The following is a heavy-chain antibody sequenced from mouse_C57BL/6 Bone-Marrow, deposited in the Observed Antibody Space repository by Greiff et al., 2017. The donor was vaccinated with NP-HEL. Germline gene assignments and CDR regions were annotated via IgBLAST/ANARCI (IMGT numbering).Heavy chain of an antibody. CDR3: ARHEGGLDYYFDY. CDR2: INPSNGGT. V-gene: IGHV1-53*01. CDR1: GYTFTSYW. D-gene: IGHD4-1*01. Sequence: QVQLQQPGTELVKPGASVKLSCKASGYTFTSYWMHWVKQRPGQGLEWIGNINPSNGGTNYNEKFKSKATLTVDKSSSTVYMELSRLTSEDSAVYFCARHEGGLDYYFDYWGQGTTLTVSS. J-gene: IGHJ2*01.